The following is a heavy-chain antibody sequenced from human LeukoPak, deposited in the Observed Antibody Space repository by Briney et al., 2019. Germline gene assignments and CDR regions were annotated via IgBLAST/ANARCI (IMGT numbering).Heavy chain of an antibody. CDR3: ARGLEMATTELDP. CDR2: TYYRSKWYS. D-gene: IGHD5-24*01. V-gene: IGHV6-1*01. J-gene: IGHJ5*02. CDR1: GDSVSSNSAA. Sequence: SQTLSLTCAISGDSVSSNSAAWNWIRQSPSRGLEWLGRTYYRSKWYSDYAVSVKSRIIINPDTSKNQFSLRLNSVTPEDTAVYYCARGLEMATTELDPWGQGTLVTVSS.